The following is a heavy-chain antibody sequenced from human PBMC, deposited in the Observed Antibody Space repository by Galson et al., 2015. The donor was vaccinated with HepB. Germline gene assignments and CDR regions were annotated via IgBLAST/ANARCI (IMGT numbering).Heavy chain of an antibody. CDR1: GYSFSDYG. V-gene: IGHV1-18*01. Sequence: SVKVSCKGSGYSFSDYGISWVRQAPGQGLEWMGWISTYNGNTNYPQKLQGRVRMTTDTSTNTAYMELWSLRSDDTAVYYCARVKLLWCGTLSTPGDFDFWGQGTLVTVSS. CDR3: ARVKLLWCGTLSTPGDFDF. CDR2: ISTYNGNT. J-gene: IGHJ4*02. D-gene: IGHD3-10*01.